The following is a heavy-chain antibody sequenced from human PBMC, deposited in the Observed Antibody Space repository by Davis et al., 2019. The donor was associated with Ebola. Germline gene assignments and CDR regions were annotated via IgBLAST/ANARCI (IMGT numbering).Heavy chain of an antibody. D-gene: IGHD5-24*01. CDR3: ARGWLRAYFQH. J-gene: IGHJ1*01. CDR2: TYYSSKWYT. Sequence: HSQTLSLTCAISGDSVAGGSGGWNWIRQSPSRGLEWLGRTYYSSKWYTGYAESVKRRITINPATSKNQFSLQLNSVTPKDTAVYYCARGWLRAYFQHWGQGTLVTVSS. V-gene: IGHV6-1*01. CDR1: GDSVAGGSGG.